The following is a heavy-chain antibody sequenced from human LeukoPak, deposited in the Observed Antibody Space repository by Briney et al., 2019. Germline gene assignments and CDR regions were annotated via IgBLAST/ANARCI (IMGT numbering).Heavy chain of an antibody. CDR3: ARVPRSYYYYYYMDV. CDR1: GGSISGYH. V-gene: IGHV4-59*01. Sequence: PSETLSLTCNVSGGSISGYHWSWIRQPPAKGLEWLGYIYYSGSSNYNPSLKSRVTMSADTSKNQFSLKLSSVTAADTAVYYCARVPRSYYYYYYMDVWGKGTTVTVSS. CDR2: IYYSGSS. J-gene: IGHJ6*03.